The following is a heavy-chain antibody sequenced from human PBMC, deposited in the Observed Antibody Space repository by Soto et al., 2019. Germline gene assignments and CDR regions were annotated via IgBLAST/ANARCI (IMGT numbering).Heavy chain of an antibody. Sequence: ASVKVSGKVSGYTLTELSMHCVLQSPVKWLEWMGGFDPEDGETIYAQKFQGRVTMTEDTSTDTAYMELSSLRSEDTAVYYCATDEHRTGFDPWGQGTLVTVSS. V-gene: IGHV1-24*01. J-gene: IGHJ5*02. CDR3: ATDEHRTGFDP. CDR1: GYTLTELS. CDR2: FDPEDGET.